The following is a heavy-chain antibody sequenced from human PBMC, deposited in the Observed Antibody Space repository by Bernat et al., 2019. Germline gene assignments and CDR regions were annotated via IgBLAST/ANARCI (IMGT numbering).Heavy chain of an antibody. CDR2: TYYRSKWYN. V-gene: IGHV6-1*01. D-gene: IGHD2-15*01. CDR1: GASVSSNSAA. Sequence: QVQLQQSGPGLVKPSQTLSLTCAISGASVSSNSAAWTWIRQSPSRGLEWLGRTYYRSKWYNDYAVSVKSRITINPDTSKNQFSLQLNSVTPEDTAVYYCARERADVVVVVAASNWFDPWGQGTLVTVSS. CDR3: ARERADVVVVVAASNWFDP. J-gene: IGHJ5*02.